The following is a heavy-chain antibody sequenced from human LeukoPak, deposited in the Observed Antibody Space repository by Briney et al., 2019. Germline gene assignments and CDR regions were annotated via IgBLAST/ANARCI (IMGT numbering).Heavy chain of an antibody. CDR1: GYTFTNYG. Sequence: GASVKVSCKASGYTFTNYGISWVRQASGQGLEWMGWISAYNGNTNYAQKLQGRVTMTTDTSTSTAYMELRSLRSDDTAVYYCARDWGYNWNDGGGGFDYWGHGTLVTVSS. CDR2: ISAYNGNT. CDR3: ARDWGYNWNDGGGGFDY. D-gene: IGHD1-20*01. V-gene: IGHV1-18*01. J-gene: IGHJ4*01.